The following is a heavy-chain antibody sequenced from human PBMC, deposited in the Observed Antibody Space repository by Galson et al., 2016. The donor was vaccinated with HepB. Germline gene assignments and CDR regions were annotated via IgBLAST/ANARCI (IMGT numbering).Heavy chain of an antibody. CDR1: GFSLSSISGLSFSSYGVG. CDR2: TYWDDDE. D-gene: IGHD4-17*01. J-gene: IGHJ4*01. V-gene: IGHV2-5*02. Sequence: PALVKPTQTLTLTCTFSGFSLSSISGLSFSSYGVGVGWIRQPPGKALEWLALTYWDDDERYSPSLKSRLTITKDTSKNQVVLTMTNMDPVDTATYYCAHRRRDYVFDYWGQGTLVTVSS. CDR3: AHRRRDYVFDY.